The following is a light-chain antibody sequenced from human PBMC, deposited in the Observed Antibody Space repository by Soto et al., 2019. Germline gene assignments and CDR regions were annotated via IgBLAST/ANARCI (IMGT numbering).Light chain of an antibody. J-gene: IGKJ1*01. CDR3: QQYGSSQWT. Sequence: EIVMTQSPATLSVSPGERATLSCRASQSVSSNLAWYQQQPGQAPRLLIYGASSRATGIPDRFSGSGSGTDFTLTISRLEPEDFAVYYCQQYGSSQWTFGQGTKVDIK. V-gene: IGKV3-20*01. CDR2: GAS. CDR1: QSVSSN.